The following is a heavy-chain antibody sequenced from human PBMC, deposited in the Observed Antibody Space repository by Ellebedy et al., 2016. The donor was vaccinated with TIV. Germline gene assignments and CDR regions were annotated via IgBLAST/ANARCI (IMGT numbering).Heavy chain of an antibody. CDR2: IYYSGST. J-gene: IGHJ5*02. CDR1: GGSIGSYY. D-gene: IGHD2-2*01. CDR3: ARCGERDDQLLGWFDP. Sequence: MPSETLSLTCTVSGGSIGSYYWTWIRQPPGKGLEWIGFIYYSGSTNYNPSLKSRVTISVDTSKNQFSLKLNSVTAADTAVYYCARCGERDDQLLGWFDPWGQGTLVTVSS. V-gene: IGHV4-59*01.